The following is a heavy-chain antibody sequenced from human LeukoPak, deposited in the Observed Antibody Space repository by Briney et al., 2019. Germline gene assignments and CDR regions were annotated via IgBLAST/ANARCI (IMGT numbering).Heavy chain of an antibody. CDR2: ISGSGGST. Sequence: GGSLRLSCAASGFTFSSYAMSWVRQAPGKGLEWVSAISGSGGSTYYADSVKGRFTISRDNSKNTLYLQMNSLRAEDTAVYYCAKGDLMPYSSSPNYYYYYYMDVWGKGTTVTVSS. CDR3: AKGDLMPYSSSPNYYYYYYMDV. CDR1: GFTFSSYA. V-gene: IGHV3-23*01. J-gene: IGHJ6*03. D-gene: IGHD6-6*01.